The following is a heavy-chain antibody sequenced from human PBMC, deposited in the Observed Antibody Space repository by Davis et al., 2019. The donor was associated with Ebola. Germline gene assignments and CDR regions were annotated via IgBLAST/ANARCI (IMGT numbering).Heavy chain of an antibody. CDR3: ARVQVGVLD. D-gene: IGHD3-22*01. V-gene: IGHV4-34*01. J-gene: IGHJ4*02. CDR2: INHSGNT. Sequence: SQTLSLTCAVYGGSFSGFFWSWIRQPPGEGLEWIGEINHSGNTHYNPSLKSRVAISVDASKNQFSLKLSSVTAADTAMYYCARVQVGVLDWGQGNLVTVSS. CDR1: GGSFSGFF.